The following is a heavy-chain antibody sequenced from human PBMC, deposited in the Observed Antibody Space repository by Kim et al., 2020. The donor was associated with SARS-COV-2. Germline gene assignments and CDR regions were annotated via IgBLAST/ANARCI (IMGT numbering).Heavy chain of an antibody. V-gene: IGHV3-11*05. J-gene: IGHJ4*02. D-gene: IGHD2-15*01. CDR3: ARVLYGASSAYYFDY. Sequence: AASVKGRFAISRDNAKNSLYLQMNSLRGEDTAAYFCARVLYGASSAYYFDYWGLGTLVTVSS.